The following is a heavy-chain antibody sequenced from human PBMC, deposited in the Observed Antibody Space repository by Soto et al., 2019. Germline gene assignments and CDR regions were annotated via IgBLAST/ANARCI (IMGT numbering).Heavy chain of an antibody. J-gene: IGHJ4*02. CDR3: ASIRYCSSTSCYATFDY. Sequence: SETLSLTCTVSGGSISSSSYYWGWIRQPPGKGLEWIGSIYYSGSTYYNPSLKSRVTISVDTSKNQFSLKLSSVTAADTAVYYCASIRYCSSTSCYATFDYWGQGTLVTVSS. V-gene: IGHV4-39*01. CDR1: GGSISSSSYY. CDR2: IYYSGST. D-gene: IGHD2-2*01.